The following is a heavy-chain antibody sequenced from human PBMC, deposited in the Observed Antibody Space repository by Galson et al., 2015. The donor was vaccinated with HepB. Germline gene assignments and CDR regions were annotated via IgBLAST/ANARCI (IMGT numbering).Heavy chain of an antibody. CDR1: GYTFTSYG. V-gene: IGHV1-18*04. Sequence: SVKVSCKASGYTFTSYGISWVRQAPGQGLEWMGWISAYNGNTNYAQKLQGRVTMTTDTSTSTAYMELRSLRSDDTAVYYCARAPYYYDSSGYSDYWGQGTLVTVSS. CDR2: ISAYNGNT. D-gene: IGHD3-22*01. J-gene: IGHJ4*02. CDR3: ARAPYYYDSSGYSDY.